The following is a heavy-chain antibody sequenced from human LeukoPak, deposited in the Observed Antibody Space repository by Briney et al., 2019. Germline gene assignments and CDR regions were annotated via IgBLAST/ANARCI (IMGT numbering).Heavy chain of an antibody. CDR2: ISNDEKNK. J-gene: IGHJ4*02. V-gene: IGHV3-30*04. D-gene: IGHD3-9*01. CDR3: ARDGLYPDSDDFDSETFDY. CDR1: GFTFSTSA. Sequence: GGSLRLSCVASGFTFSTSAMHWVRQAPGKGLEWVALISNDEKNKYYLDSVKGRFTISRDNSKYTLYLQMNSLRFDDTVVYYCARDGLYPDSDDFDSETFDYWGQGTLVTVSS.